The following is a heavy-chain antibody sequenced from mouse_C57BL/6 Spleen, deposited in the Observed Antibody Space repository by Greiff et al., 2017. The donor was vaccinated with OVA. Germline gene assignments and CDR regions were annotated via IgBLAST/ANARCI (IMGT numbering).Heavy chain of an antibody. CDR1: GYAFTNYL. D-gene: IGHD6-5*01. Sequence: QVQLKQSGAELVRPGTSVKVSCKASGYAFTNYLIEWVKQRPGQGLEWIGVINPGSGGTNYNEKFKGKATLTADKSSSTAYMQLSSLTSEDSAVYFCARSDAGAWFAYWGQGTLVTVSA. CDR3: ARSDAGAWFAY. V-gene: IGHV1-54*01. CDR2: INPGSGGT. J-gene: IGHJ3*01.